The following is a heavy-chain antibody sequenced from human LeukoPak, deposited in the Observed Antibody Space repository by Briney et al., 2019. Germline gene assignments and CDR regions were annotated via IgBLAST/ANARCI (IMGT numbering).Heavy chain of an antibody. CDR2: IYYSGST. J-gene: IGHJ4*02. CDR1: GGPISSGGYY. CDR3: ARGDPNSGEDY. D-gene: IGHD7-27*01. V-gene: IGHV4-31*03. Sequence: KPSETLSLTCTVSGGPISSGGYYWSWLRQHPGKGLEWIGYIYYSGSTYYNPSLKSRVTISVDTSKNQFSLKLSSVTAADTAVYYCARGDPNSGEDYWGQGTLVTVSS.